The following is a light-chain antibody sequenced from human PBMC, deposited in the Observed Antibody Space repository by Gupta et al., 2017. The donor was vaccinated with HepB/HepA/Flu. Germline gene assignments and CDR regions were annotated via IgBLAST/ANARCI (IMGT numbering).Light chain of an antibody. Sequence: DIQITQSPSTLSASVGDRVTITCRASQRISSRLAWYQQKPGKAPKLLIYKASSIESGVPSRFSGSGSGTEFTLTISSLQPDDFATYYCQQYSTYSWTFGQGTKVEIK. J-gene: IGKJ1*01. V-gene: IGKV1-5*03. CDR1: QRISSR. CDR2: KAS. CDR3: QQYSTYSWT.